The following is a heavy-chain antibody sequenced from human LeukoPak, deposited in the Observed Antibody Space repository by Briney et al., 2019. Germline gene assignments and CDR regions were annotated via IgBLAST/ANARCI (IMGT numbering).Heavy chain of an antibody. Sequence: ASVKVSCKASGYIFTAYYMHWVRQAPGQGLEWMGWISPNGGDTNYAQNFQGRITMTRDTSITTDYMELSGLRSDDTAVYYCARDQRAPGVRFLEWIPFDYWGQGTLVTVSS. D-gene: IGHD3-3*01. CDR3: ARDQRAPGVRFLEWIPFDY. V-gene: IGHV1-2*02. J-gene: IGHJ4*02. CDR2: ISPNGGDT. CDR1: GYIFTAYY.